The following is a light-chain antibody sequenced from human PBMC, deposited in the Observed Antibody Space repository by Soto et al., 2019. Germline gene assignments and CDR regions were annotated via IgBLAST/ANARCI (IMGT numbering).Light chain of an antibody. CDR2: EVT. CDR1: SSDIGAYDY. J-gene: IGLJ1*01. Sequence: QSVLTQPASVSGSPGQSIAISCTGTSSDIGAYDYVSWYQQHPDKAPKLIIYEVTKRPSGVSTRFSSSKSGNTASLTISGLQAEDEGDYYCGSHTSGSTRVFGTGTQLTVL. V-gene: IGLV2-14*01. CDR3: GSHTSGSTRV.